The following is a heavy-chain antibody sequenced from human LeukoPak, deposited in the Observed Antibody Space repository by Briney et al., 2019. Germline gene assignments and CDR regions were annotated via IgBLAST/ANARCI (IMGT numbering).Heavy chain of an antibody. Sequence: GGSLSLSCATSGFTFSSYTMTWVRQSSGKGLDWVSIINPSGGATFYADSVKGRFTVFRDNSRNTLFLQMQGLRAEDTAVYYCTSQTYKGSARYYSDYWGQGTLVTVSS. CDR3: TSQTYKGSARYYSDY. CDR1: GFTFSSYT. V-gene: IGHV3-23*01. CDR2: INPSGGAT. D-gene: IGHD1-1*01. J-gene: IGHJ4*02.